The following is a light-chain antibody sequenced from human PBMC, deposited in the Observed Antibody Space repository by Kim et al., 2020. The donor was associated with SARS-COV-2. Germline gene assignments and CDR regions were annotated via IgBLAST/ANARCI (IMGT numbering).Light chain of an antibody. CDR1: SSGIGSGYS. Sequence: QTVPISSTGTSSGIGSGYSVYWYQHISGTAPKLLISGDNNRPSGVPDRFSASRSGTSASLAITGLQAEDEADYYCQSFDAVLTKIFGGGTQLTVL. CDR2: GDN. J-gene: IGLJ2*01. V-gene: IGLV1-40*01. CDR3: QSFDAVLTKI.